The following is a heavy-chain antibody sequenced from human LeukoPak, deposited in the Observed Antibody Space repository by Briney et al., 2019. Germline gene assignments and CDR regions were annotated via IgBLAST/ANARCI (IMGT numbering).Heavy chain of an antibody. CDR2: ISSSSGYI. CDR1: GFTFSSYS. V-gene: IGHV3-21*01. Sequence: GGFLRLSCAASGFTFSSYSMNWVRQAPGKGLEWISSISSSSGYIYYADSVKGRFTISRDNAKNSLYLQMNSLRAEDTAVYYCARVPSDYWGQGTLVTVSS. CDR3: ARVPSDY. J-gene: IGHJ4*02.